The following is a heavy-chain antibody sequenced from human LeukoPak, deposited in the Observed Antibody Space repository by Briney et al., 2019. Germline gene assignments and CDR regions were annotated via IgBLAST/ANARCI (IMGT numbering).Heavy chain of an antibody. CDR2: ISYDGSNQ. CDR1: RFTFSSYG. D-gene: IGHD5-24*01. V-gene: IGHV3-30*03. J-gene: IGHJ4*02. Sequence: GRSLRLSCAASRFTFSSYGMHWVRQAPGKGLEWVAIISYDGSNQYYADSVKGRFTISRDNSENTLYLQMKSLRAEDTAVYYCARGDGYNFFDYWGQGTLVTVSS. CDR3: ARGDGYNFFDY.